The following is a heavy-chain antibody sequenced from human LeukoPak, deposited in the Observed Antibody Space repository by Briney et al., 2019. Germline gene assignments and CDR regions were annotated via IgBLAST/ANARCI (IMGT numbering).Heavy chain of an antibody. CDR3: ATQAWRTHGAGGYHDDC. V-gene: IGHV4-34*01. CDR1: GGSFSGYY. CDR2: INHSGST. Sequence: PSETLSLTCAVYGGSFSGYYWSWIRQPPGKGLEWIGEINHSGSTNYNPSLKSRVTISVDTSKNQFSLKLSSVTAADTAVYYCATQAWRTHGAGGYHDDCWGHGTLVTVSS. J-gene: IGHJ4*01. D-gene: IGHD2-8*01.